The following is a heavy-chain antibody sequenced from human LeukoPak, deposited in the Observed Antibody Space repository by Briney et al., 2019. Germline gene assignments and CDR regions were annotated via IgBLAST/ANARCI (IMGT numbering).Heavy chain of an antibody. CDR2: ISGSGGST. J-gene: IGHJ4*02. D-gene: IGHD5-12*01. CDR1: RFTFSIYA. Sequence: GGSLRLSCAASRFTFSIYAMSWARQAPGEGREGVSAISGSGGSTYYADSVKGRFTISRDNSKNTLYLHMNSLRAEDTAVYYCAKDPQLVAAGGHDYWGQGTLVTVSS. CDR3: AKDPQLVAAGGHDY. V-gene: IGHV3-23*01.